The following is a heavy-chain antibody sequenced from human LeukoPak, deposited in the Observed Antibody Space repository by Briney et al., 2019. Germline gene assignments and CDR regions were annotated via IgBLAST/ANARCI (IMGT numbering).Heavy chain of an antibody. D-gene: IGHD6-19*01. V-gene: IGHV3-30*02. J-gene: IGHJ4*02. Sequence: GGSLRLSCAASGFTFSSYGMHWVRQAPGKGLEWVALIRYDGSNKYYADSVKGRFTISRDNSKNTLYLQMNSLRAEDTAVYYCAKDLIAVAGPTGDYWGQGTLVTISS. CDR1: GFTFSSYG. CDR2: IRYDGSNK. CDR3: AKDLIAVAGPTGDY.